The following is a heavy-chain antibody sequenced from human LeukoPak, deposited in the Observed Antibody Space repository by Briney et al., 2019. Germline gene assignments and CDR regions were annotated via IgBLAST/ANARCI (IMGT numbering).Heavy chain of an antibody. J-gene: IGHJ4*02. CDR2: IYIGDST. D-gene: IGHD6-19*01. Sequence: PGGSLRLSCAASGFNVSNNYMSWVRQAPGKGLEWASVIYIGDSTYYADSVKGRFTISRDNSKNTLYLQMNSLRGEDTAVYYCARGLAGEDWGQGTLVTVSS. CDR3: ARGLAGED. V-gene: IGHV3-66*01. CDR1: GFNVSNNY.